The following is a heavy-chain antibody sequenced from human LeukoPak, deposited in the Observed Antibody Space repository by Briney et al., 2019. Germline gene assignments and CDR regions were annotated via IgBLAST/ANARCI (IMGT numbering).Heavy chain of an antibody. J-gene: IGHJ4*02. V-gene: IGHV1-69*01. CDR3: ARDRSYGPSIFDY. Sequence: GSSVKVSCKASGGTFSSYAISWVRQAPGQGLEWMGGIIPIFGTANYAQKFQGRVTITADESTSTAYMELRSLRSDDTAVYYCARDRSYGPSIFDYWGQGTLVTVSS. D-gene: IGHD5-18*01. CDR2: IIPIFGTA. CDR1: GGTFSSYA.